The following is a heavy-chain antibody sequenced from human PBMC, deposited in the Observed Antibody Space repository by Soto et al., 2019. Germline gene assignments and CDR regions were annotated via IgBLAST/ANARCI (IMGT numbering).Heavy chain of an antibody. Sequence: QVQLQESGPGLVESSGTLSLTCAVYGGSITSGHWWTWVRQSPGKGLEWIGEISLNGDINYSPSLQSRVTVSMDRSRNHLSLMLTSVTAADTAVDYCATRETRTGGPVWGTGTVVTVPS. D-gene: IGHD2-8*02. CDR2: ISLNGDI. CDR1: GGSITSGHW. V-gene: IGHV4-4*02. J-gene: IGHJ6*04. CDR3: ATRETRTGGPV.